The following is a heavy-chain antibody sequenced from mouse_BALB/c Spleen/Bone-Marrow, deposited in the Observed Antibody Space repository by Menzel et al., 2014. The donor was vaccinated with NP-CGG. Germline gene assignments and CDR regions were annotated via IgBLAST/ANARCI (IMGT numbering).Heavy chain of an antibody. J-gene: IGHJ1*01. CDR1: GFNIKDTY. V-gene: IGHV14-3*02. CDR3: ARAGRGRYFDV. D-gene: IGHD4-1*01. Sequence: VHVKQSGAELVKPGASVKLPCTASGFNIKDTYMHWVKQRPEQGLGWIGRIDPADGNTKYDPKFQGKATITADTSSNTAYLQLSSLTSEDTAVYYCARAGRGRYFDVWGAGTTVTVSS. CDR2: IDPADGNT.